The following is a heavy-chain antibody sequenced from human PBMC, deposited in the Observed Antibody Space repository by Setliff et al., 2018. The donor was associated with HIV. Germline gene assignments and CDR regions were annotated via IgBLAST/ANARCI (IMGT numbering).Heavy chain of an antibody. CDR1: GGSISSSSYY. CDR3: ARRGVPQQIDLDS. Sequence: PSETLSLTCTVSGGSISSSSYYWGRIRQPPGKGLEWIGSSYYSGSTDHNPSLKRRVSISLDTSKNQFSLRLNSATAADTAVYYCARRGVPQQIDLDSWGHGTLVTVSS. J-gene: IGHJ5*01. D-gene: IGHD3-10*01. V-gene: IGHV4-39*07. CDR2: SYYSGST.